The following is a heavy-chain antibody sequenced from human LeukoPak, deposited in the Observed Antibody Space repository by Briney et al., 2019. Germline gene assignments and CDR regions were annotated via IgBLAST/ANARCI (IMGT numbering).Heavy chain of an antibody. CDR1: GGTFSDYA. CDR3: ARNAYEFDY. Sequence: SVKVPCKASGGTFSDYAISWVRQAPGQGLEWMGRIIPAFGVVDYAQRFQGRVTITTDESTSTAYMDLTSLRSEDTAVYYCARNAYEFDYWGQGTLVTVSP. V-gene: IGHV1-69*05. D-gene: IGHD5-12*01. CDR2: IIPAFGVV. J-gene: IGHJ4*02.